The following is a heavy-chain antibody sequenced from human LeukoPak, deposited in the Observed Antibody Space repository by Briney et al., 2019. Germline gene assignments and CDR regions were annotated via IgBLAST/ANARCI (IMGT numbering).Heavy chain of an antibody. CDR2: ISGSGATT. D-gene: IGHD3-22*01. V-gene: IGHV3-23*01. CDR3: ARGNYDSSGYYYWFDP. J-gene: IGHJ5*02. Sequence: GGSLRLSCAASGFTFSSYEMNWVRQAPGKGLEWVSTISGSGATTYHADSVKGRFTISRDNSRNTLYVQMNSLRAEDTAVYYCARGNYDSSGYYYWFDPWGQGTLVTVSS. CDR1: GFTFSSYE.